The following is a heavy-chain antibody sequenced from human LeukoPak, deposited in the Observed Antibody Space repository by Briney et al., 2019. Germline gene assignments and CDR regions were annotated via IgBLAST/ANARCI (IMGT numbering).Heavy chain of an antibody. CDR2: IYYSGST. V-gene: IGHV4-59*01. CDR1: GGSISNKY. CDR3: ARAVEYYYDSSGYSPYSWFDP. J-gene: IGHJ5*02. D-gene: IGHD3-22*01. Sequence: SETLSLTCTVSGGSISNKYWSWIRQPPGKGLEWIGYIYYSGSTNYNPSLKSRVTILVDTSKNQFSLKLSSVTAADTAVYFCARAVEYYYDSSGYSPYSWFDPWGQGTLVTVSS.